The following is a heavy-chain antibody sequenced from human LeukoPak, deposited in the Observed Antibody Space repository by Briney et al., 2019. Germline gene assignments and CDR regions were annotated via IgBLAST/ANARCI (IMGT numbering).Heavy chain of an antibody. J-gene: IGHJ4*02. CDR1: GGSMSSYY. Sequence: SETLSLTCTVSGGSMSSYYWSWIRQPPGKGLEWIGSIYYSGSTNYNPSLKSRVTISVDTSKNQFSLKLSSVTAADTAVYYCARGAYSGYDSGKYYFDYWGQGTLVTVSS. V-gene: IGHV4-59*12. D-gene: IGHD5-12*01. CDR3: ARGAYSGYDSGKYYFDY. CDR2: IYYSGST.